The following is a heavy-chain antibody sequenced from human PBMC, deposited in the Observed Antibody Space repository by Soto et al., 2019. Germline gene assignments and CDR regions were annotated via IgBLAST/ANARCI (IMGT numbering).Heavy chain of an antibody. V-gene: IGHV4-39*01. J-gene: IGHJ4*02. CDR1: GGSISSSSYY. CDR3: ARQSIAAFH. Sequence: SETLSLTCTVSGGSISSSSYYWGWIRQPPGKGLEWIGSIYYSGSTYYNPSLKSRVTISVDTSKNQFSLKLSSVTAADTAVYYCARQSIAAFHWGQGTLVTVSS. CDR2: IYYSGST. D-gene: IGHD6-6*01.